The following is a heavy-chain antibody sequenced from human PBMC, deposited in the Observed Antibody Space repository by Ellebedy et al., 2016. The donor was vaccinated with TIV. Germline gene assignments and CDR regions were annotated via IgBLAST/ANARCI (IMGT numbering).Heavy chain of an antibody. Sequence: GESLKISXAASGFTFSSYSMNWVRQAPGKGLEWVSSISSSSSYIYYADSVKGRFTISRDNSKNTLYLQMNSLRAEDTAVYYCARDQGYFDWLPTGRFDYWGQGTLITVSS. CDR1: GFTFSSYS. V-gene: IGHV3-21*01. CDR2: ISSSSSYI. J-gene: IGHJ4*02. D-gene: IGHD3-9*01. CDR3: ARDQGYFDWLPTGRFDY.